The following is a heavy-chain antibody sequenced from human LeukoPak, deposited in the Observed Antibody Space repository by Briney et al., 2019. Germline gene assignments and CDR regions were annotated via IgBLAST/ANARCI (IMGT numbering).Heavy chain of an antibody. CDR1: GGSISSYY. V-gene: IGHV4-59*01. CDR3: ARGRSYSYGMDV. Sequence: SETLSLTCTVSGGSISSYYWSWIRQPPGKGLEWIGYIYYSGGTNYNPPLKSRVTISVDTSKNQFSLKLSSVTAADTAVYYCARGRSYSYGMDVWGQGTTVTVSS. J-gene: IGHJ6*02. CDR2: IYYSGGT.